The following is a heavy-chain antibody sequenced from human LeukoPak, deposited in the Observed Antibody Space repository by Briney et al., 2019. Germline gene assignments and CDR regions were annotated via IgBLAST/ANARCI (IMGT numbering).Heavy chain of an antibody. CDR2: INSDGSST. D-gene: IGHD6-6*01. J-gene: IGHJ6*03. CDR1: GFTFSSYW. Sequence: PGGSLRLSCAASGFTFSSYWMHWVRQAPGKGLVWVSRINSDGSSTSYADSVKGRFTISRDNAKNTLYLQMNSLRAEDTAVYYCARAFRSSSTGGYYYYYYMDVWGKGTTVTVSS. V-gene: IGHV3-74*01. CDR3: ARAFRSSSTGGYYYYYYMDV.